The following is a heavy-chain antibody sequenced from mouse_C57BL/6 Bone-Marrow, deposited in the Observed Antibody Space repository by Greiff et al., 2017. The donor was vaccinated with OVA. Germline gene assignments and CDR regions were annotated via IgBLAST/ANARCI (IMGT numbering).Heavy chain of an antibody. V-gene: IGHV12-3*01. CDR3: AGELAWFAY. CDR1: GFPITSGYY. CDR2: IPHSGET. J-gene: IGHJ3*01. D-gene: IGHD4-1*01. Sequence: QVQLQQSGPGLVKPSQSLFLTCSITGFPITSGYYWIWIRQSPGKPLEWMEYIPHSGETFYNPSLQSPISITRETSKNQFFLQLNSVTTEDTAMYYCAGELAWFAYWGQGTLVTVSA.